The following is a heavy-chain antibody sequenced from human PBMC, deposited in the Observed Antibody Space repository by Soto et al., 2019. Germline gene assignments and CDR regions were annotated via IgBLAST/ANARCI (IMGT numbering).Heavy chain of an antibody. D-gene: IGHD2-2*01. CDR2: IGTAGDT. CDR1: GFTFSSYD. CDR3: ARGRGPSYCSSTSCYSDFDY. V-gene: IGHV3-13*01. Sequence: RGSLRLSCAASGFTFSSYDMHWVRQATGKGLEWVSAIGTAGDTYYPGSVKGRFTISRENAKNSLYLQMNSLRAGDTAVYYCARGRGPSYCSSTSCYSDFDYWGQGTLVTVSS. J-gene: IGHJ4*02.